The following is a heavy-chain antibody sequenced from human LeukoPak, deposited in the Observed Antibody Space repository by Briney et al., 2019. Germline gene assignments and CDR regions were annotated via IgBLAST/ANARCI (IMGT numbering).Heavy chain of an antibody. CDR2: IYYSGNT. J-gene: IGHJ6*03. CDR3: ARGTYYYYYMDV. V-gene: IGHV4-39*01. Sequence: SETLSLTCTVSGGSIFSSNSYWGWIRQPPGKGLEWIGSIYYSGNTYYNASLKSRVTISVDTSKNQFSLKLNSVTAADTAVYYCARGTYYYYYMDVWGKGTTVTVSS. CDR1: GGSIFSSNSY.